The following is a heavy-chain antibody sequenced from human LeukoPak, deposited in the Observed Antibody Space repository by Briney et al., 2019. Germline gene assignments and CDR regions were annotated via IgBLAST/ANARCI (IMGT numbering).Heavy chain of an antibody. V-gene: IGHV3-21*01. CDR2: ISRHSEYT. D-gene: IGHD3-22*01. CDR3: ARGYYDSSDTGGFDF. Sequence: GGSLRLSCAASGFVFISYPMHWVRQAPGRGLEWVSSISRHSEYTYIADSVKGRFSISRDNTENSVFLQMNSLRAEDTAVYYCARGYYDSSDTGGFDFWGQGTKVTVSS. CDR1: GFVFISYP. J-gene: IGHJ3*01.